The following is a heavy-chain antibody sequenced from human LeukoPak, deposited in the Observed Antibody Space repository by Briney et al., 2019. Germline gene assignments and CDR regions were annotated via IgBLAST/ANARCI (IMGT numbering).Heavy chain of an antibody. J-gene: IGHJ5*02. D-gene: IGHD5-12*01. CDR1: GGSISSYY. V-gene: IGHV4-59*08. CDR2: LYYSGST. Sequence: NTSETLSLTCSVSGGSISSYYWSWLRQPPGKELVGIGNLYYSGSTNYNHSLKSRVTISVDTSKNQFSLKLSSVTAADTAVYYCARRAVATPTFDPWGQGTLVTVSS. CDR3: ARRAVATPTFDP.